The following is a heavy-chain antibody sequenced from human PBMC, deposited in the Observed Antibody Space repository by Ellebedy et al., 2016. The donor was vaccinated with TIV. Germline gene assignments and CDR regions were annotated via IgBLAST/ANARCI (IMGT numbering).Heavy chain of an antibody. CDR1: GYTFTNYF. D-gene: IGHD1-26*01. CDR3: SRGEPVGQMRSCFDV. V-gene: IGHV1-46*01. CDR2: INPDGAGT. Sequence: AASVKVSCKTSGYTFTNYFIHWVRPAPGQGLEWMGVINPDGAGTTFAQKFQGRLTMTRDRSSTTVYMELSGLTSDDTAVYYCSRGEPVGQMRSCFDVWGQGTLVTVSS. J-gene: IGHJ3*01.